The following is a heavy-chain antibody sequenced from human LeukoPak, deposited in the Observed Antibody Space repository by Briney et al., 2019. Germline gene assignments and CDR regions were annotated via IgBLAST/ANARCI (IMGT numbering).Heavy chain of an antibody. Sequence: GGSLRLSCAASGFTVSSNYVSWVRQAPGKGLEWVSCIYIDGSTYYADSVKGRLTISRDNSKNTLNLQMNNLRVEDTALYYCARVMTAITNWFDPWGQGTLVTVSS. V-gene: IGHV3-66*01. J-gene: IGHJ5*02. D-gene: IGHD2-21*02. CDR2: IYIDGST. CDR3: ARVMTAITNWFDP. CDR1: GFTVSSNY.